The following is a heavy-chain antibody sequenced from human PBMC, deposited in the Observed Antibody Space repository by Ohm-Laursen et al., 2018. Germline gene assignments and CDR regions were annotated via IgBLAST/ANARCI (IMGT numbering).Heavy chain of an antibody. J-gene: IGHJ4*02. CDR3: GRDRWSSSSPRAPIDS. V-gene: IGHV3-33*01. CDR1: GFTFSSYD. CDR2: IWYDGTEK. D-gene: IGHD6-6*01. Sequence: RSLRLSCAASGFTFSSYDMHWVRQAPGKGLEWVAVIWYDGTEKYYADSVRGRFTISRDNSKNTLFLQMNSLRPEDTALYFCGRDRWSSSSPRAPIDSWGQGTLVTVSS.